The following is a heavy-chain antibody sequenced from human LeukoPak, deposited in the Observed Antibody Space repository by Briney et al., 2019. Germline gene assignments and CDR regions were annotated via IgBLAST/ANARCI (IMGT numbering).Heavy chain of an antibody. CDR3: ARILTGIDP. Sequence: KASETLSLTCTVSGGSISSYYWSWIRQPRGKGLEWIGYIYYSGSTNYNPSLKSRVTISVDTSKNQFSLKLSSVTAADTAVYYCARILTGIDPWGQGTLVTVSS. CDR1: GGSISSYY. CDR2: IYYSGST. J-gene: IGHJ5*02. D-gene: IGHD3-9*01. V-gene: IGHV4-59*01.